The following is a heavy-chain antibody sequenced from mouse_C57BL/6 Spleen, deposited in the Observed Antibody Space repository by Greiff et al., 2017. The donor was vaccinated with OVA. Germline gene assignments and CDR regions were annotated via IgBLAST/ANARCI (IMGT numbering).Heavy chain of an antibody. CDR1: GYTFTSYW. J-gene: IGHJ4*01. CDR2: IHPNSGST. D-gene: IGHD1-1*01. CDR3: ARSITTVVATRAMDY. V-gene: IGHV1-64*01. Sequence: QVQLQQPGAELVKPGASVKLSCKASGYTFTSYWMHWVKQRPGQGLEWIGMIHPNSGSTNYNEKFKSKATLTVDKSSSTAYMQLSSRTSEDSAVYYCARSITTVVATRAMDYWGQGTSVTVSS.